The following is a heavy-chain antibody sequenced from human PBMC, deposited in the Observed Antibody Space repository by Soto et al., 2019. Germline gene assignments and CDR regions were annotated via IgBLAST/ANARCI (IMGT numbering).Heavy chain of an antibody. V-gene: IGHV1-18*01. CDR2: IRAYNGNT. CDR1: GYTFTSYG. D-gene: IGHD1-1*01. J-gene: IGHJ5*02. CDR3: ARDEAYKWNDGGWFDP. Sequence: QVQLVQSGAEVKKPGASVKVSCKASGYTFTSYGISWVRQASGQGLAWMGWIRAYNGNTKYAQKLQGRVTMTTDTSTSTADMELRSLRSDDTAVYDGARDEAYKWNDGGWFDPWGQGTLVTVSS.